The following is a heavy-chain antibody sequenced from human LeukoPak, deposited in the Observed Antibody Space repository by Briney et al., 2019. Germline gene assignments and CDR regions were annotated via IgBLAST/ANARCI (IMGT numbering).Heavy chain of an antibody. Sequence: GASVKVSCKTSGYTFTDYFVHWVRQAPGQGLEWMGWINPNSGGTEYAQKFLGRVTMTRDTSISTAYMELSRLRPDDTAVYFCAREYYYDSSGYSVDYYYYGMDVWGQGTTVTVSS. CDR3: AREYYYDSSGYSVDYYYYGMDV. CDR1: GYTFTDYF. CDR2: INPNSGGT. V-gene: IGHV1-2*02. D-gene: IGHD3-22*01. J-gene: IGHJ6*02.